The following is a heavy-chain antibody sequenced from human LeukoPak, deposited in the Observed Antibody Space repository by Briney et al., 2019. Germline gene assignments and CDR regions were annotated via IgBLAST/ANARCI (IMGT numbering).Heavy chain of an antibody. Sequence: PGGSLRLSCAASGFTFSSYDMHWVRQATGKGLEWVSGIGTAGDAYYPDSVKGRFTISRENAKNSLYLQMNGLRAGDTAVYYCARASDAGFDYWGQGTLVTVSS. CDR2: IGTAGDA. J-gene: IGHJ4*02. CDR3: ARASDAGFDY. CDR1: GFTFSSYD. V-gene: IGHV3-13*01.